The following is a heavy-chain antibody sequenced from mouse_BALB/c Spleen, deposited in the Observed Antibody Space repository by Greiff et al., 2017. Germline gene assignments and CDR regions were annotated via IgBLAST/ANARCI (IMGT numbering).Heavy chain of an antibody. D-gene: IGHD1-2*01. V-gene: IGHV1-85*01. CDR3: ARSITTATFYWYFDV. CDR2: IFPGDGST. CDR1: GYTFTSYD. Sequence: VKLLQSGAELVKPGASVKLSCKASGYTFTSYDINWVRQRPEQGLEWIGWIFPGDGSTKYNEKFKGKATLTTDKSSSTAYMQLSRLTSEDSAVYFCARSITTATFYWYFDVWGAGTTVTVSS. J-gene: IGHJ1*01.